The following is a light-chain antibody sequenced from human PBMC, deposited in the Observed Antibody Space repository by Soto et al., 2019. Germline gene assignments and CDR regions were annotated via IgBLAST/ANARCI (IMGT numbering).Light chain of an antibody. J-gene: IGKJ1*01. V-gene: IGKV3-20*01. CDR1: QSVSSSY. CDR3: QQYGSSQGK. CDR2: GAS. Sequence: EIVLTQSPGTLSLSPGERATLSCRASQSVSSSYLAWYQQKPGQAPRLLIYGASSRATGIPDRFSGSGSGTDFTLTISRLEPEDFEVYYCQQYGSSQGKFRKGTKVDI.